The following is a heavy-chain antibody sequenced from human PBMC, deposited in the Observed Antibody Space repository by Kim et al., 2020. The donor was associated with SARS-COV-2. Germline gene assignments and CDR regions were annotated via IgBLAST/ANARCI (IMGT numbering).Heavy chain of an antibody. V-gene: IGHV3-9*01. CDR2: I. Sequence: IGYADSVKGRFTISRDNAKNSLYLQMNSLRAEDTALYYCAKIRGDDAFDIWGQGTMVTVSS. J-gene: IGHJ3*02. D-gene: IGHD3-10*01. CDR3: AKIRGDDAFDI.